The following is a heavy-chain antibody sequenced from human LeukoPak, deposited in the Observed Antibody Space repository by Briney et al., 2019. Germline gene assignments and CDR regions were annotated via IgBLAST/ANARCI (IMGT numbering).Heavy chain of an antibody. CDR3: AREVVVPAAILDWFDP. D-gene: IGHD2-2*01. CDR1: GGSISSYY. CDR2: IYYSGST. V-gene: IGHV4-59*01. J-gene: IGHJ5*02. Sequence: MPSGTLSLTCTVSGGSISSYYWSWIRQPPGKGLEWIGYIYYSGSTNYNPSLKSRVTISVDTSKNQFSLKLSSVTAADTAVYYCAREVVVPAAILDWFDPWGQGTLVTVSS.